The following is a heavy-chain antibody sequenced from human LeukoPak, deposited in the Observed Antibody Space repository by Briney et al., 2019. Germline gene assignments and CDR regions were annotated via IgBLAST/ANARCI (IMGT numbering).Heavy chain of an antibody. J-gene: IGHJ4*02. CDR1: GGSISSYY. Sequence: SETLSLTCTVSGGSISSYYWGWIRQPPGKGLEWIGSIYSSGSTYYNASLQSRVTISIETSKNQISLRLNSVTAADTAMSYCAKSGGYGLIDYWGQGTLVTASS. CDR3: AKSGGYGLIDY. V-gene: IGHV4-39*01. CDR2: IYSSGST. D-gene: IGHD1-26*01.